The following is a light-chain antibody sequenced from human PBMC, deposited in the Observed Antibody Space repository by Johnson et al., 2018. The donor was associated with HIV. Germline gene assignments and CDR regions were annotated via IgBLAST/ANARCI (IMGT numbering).Light chain of an antibody. CDR1: GSNIGNNY. V-gene: IGLV1-51*02. Sequence: QSVLTQPPSVSAAPGQRVTISCSGRGSNIGNNYVSWYQQFPGTAPKLLIYENNKRPSGIPDRFSGSKSGTSATLGITGLQTGDEADYYCGTWDSSLSANVFGTGTKVTVL. J-gene: IGLJ1*01. CDR3: GTWDSSLSANV. CDR2: ENN.